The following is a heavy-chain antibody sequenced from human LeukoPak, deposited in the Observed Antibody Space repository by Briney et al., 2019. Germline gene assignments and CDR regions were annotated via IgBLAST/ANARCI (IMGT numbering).Heavy chain of an antibody. V-gene: IGHV3-30*02. D-gene: IGHD6-13*01. CDR3: ATSFGYSSSWPDAFDI. CDR1: GFTFSSYG. J-gene: IGHJ3*02. Sequence: PGGSLRVSCAASGFTFSSYGMHWVRQAPGKGLEWVAFIRYDGSNKYYADSVKGRFTISRDNSKNTLYLQMNSLRAEDTAVYYCATSFGYSSSWPDAFDIWGQGTMVTVSS. CDR2: IRYDGSNK.